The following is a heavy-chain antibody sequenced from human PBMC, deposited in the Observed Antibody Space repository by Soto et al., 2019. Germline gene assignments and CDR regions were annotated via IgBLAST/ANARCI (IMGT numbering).Heavy chain of an antibody. CDR3: AGGGVRGVITRTRDYYGMDV. Sequence: PGESLKFSCKGSGYSFTSYWIGLVRQMPGKGLEGMGIIYPGDSDTRYSPSFQGQVTISADKSISTAYLQWSSLKASDTAMYYCAGGGVRGVITRTRDYYGMDVWGQGTTVTVSS. D-gene: IGHD3-10*01. V-gene: IGHV5-51*01. J-gene: IGHJ6*02. CDR2: IYPGDSDT. CDR1: GYSFTSYW.